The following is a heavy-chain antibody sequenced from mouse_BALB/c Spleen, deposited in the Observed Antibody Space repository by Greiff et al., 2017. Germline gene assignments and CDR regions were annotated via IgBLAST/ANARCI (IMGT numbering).Heavy chain of an antibody. CDR1: GFSLTSYD. Sequence: VKLVESGPGLVAPSQSLSITCTVSGFSLTSYDISWIRQPPGKGLEWLGVIWTGGGTNYNSAFMSRLSISKDNSKSQVFLKMNSLQTDDTAIYYCVRDGGLFAYWGQGTLVTVSA. J-gene: IGHJ3*01. V-gene: IGHV2-9-2*01. CDR3: VRDGGLFAY. CDR2: IWTGGGT. D-gene: IGHD3-1*01.